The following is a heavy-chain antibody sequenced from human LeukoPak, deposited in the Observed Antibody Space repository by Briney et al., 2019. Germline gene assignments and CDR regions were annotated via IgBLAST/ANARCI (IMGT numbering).Heavy chain of an antibody. V-gene: IGHV3-23*01. J-gene: IGHJ5*02. D-gene: IGHD2-15*01. CDR3: AKDVRGGPYFFDH. CDR1: GFTFTRYA. CDR2: VSASGSST. Sequence: GGSLRLSCAASGFTFTRYAMNWVRRAPGKGLEWVSAVSASGSSTYYIDSVRDKFTVSRDNSKNTVYLQMTNLRADDTAVYYCAKDVRGGPYFFDHWGQGTLVTVSS.